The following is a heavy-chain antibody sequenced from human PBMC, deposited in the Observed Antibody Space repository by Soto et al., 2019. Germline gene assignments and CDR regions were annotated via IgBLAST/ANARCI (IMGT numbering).Heavy chain of an antibody. D-gene: IGHD3-10*01. Sequence: QVQLQESGPGLVKPSETLSLSCTVSGGSISSYYWSWFRQSPGKRMEWIGYVHHSWGSSYNPSLQSRVAISLDTSKIQFSPKVTSVTATDTAVYYCARQGFGPLHGLVDVWGQGTTVTVSS. J-gene: IGHJ6*02. CDR2: VHHSWGS. CDR3: ARQGFGPLHGLVDV. V-gene: IGHV4-59*08. CDR1: GGSISSYY.